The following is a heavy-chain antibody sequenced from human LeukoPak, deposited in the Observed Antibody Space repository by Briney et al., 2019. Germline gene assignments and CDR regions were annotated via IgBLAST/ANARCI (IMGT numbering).Heavy chain of an antibody. V-gene: IGHV1-8*03. Sequence: ASVKVSCKASGHTFTTYEINWVRQATGQGLEWMGWMNPNSGNSGYAQNFQGRVTITRGTSISTAYMELSSLRSDDTAVYYCTRLLRSGVYYFDSWGQGTLVTVSS. CDR3: TRLLRSGVYYFDS. J-gene: IGHJ4*02. CDR2: MNPNSGNS. D-gene: IGHD3-10*01. CDR1: GHTFTTYE.